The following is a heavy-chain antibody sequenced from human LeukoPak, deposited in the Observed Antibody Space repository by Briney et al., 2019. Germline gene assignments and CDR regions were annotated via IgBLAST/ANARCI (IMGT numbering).Heavy chain of an antibody. CDR2: INHSGCT. Sequence: PSEPLSLTCAVYGGSFSGYYWIWIRQPPGKGLEWIGEINHSGCTNYNPSLKSRSSISVDTSKNQFSLKLSSVTAADTAVYYCARGGPTYYYDSSGYYLSFWGQGTLVTVSS. V-gene: IGHV4-34*01. CDR3: ARGGPTYYYDSSGYYLSF. D-gene: IGHD3-22*01. CDR1: GGSFSGYY. J-gene: IGHJ4*02.